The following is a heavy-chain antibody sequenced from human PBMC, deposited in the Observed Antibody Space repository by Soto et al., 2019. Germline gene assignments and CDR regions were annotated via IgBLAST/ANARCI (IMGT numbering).Heavy chain of an antibody. CDR1: GYTFTSYA. V-gene: IGHV1-3*01. CDR2: INAGNGNT. D-gene: IGHD3-10*01. Sequence: GASVKVSCKASGYTFTSYAIHWVRQVPGQRLEWMGWINAGNGNTRYSQKFQGRVTITRDTSASTAYMELSNLRSEDTAVYYCARDHYYGSGSYNYFDYWGQGTLVTVSS. CDR3: ARDHYYGSGSYNYFDY. J-gene: IGHJ4*02.